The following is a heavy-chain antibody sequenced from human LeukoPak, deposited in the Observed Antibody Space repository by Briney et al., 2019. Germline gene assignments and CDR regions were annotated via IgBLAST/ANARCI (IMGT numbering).Heavy chain of an antibody. D-gene: IGHD3-9*01. CDR3: ARVQIFDDFDRYNWFDP. CDR1: GYTFTSYD. V-gene: IGHV1-2*02. CDR2: INPNSGGT. J-gene: IGHJ5*02. Sequence: ASVKVSCKASGYTFTSYDINWVRQAPGQGLEWMGWINPNSGGTNYAQKFQGRVTMTRDTSISTAYMELSRLRSDDTAVYYCARVQIFDDFDRYNWFDPWGQGTLVTVSS.